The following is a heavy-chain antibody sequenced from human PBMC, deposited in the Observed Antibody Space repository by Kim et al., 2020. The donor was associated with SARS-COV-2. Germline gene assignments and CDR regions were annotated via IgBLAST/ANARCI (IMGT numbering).Heavy chain of an antibody. CDR3: ASGTRLWYFDL. Sequence: THYNPSLKSRVTVSVDTSKNQFSLKLSAVTAADTAVYYCASGTRLWYFDLWGRGTLVTVSS. CDR2: T. J-gene: IGHJ2*01. V-gene: IGHV4-59*09.